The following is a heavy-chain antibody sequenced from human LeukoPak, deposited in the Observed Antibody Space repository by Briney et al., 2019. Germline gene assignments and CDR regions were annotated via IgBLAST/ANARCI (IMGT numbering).Heavy chain of an antibody. Sequence: GGSLRLSCAASGFTFSSYSMNWVRQAPGKGLEWVSSISSSSSYIYYADSVKGRFTISRDNAKNSLYLQMNSLRAEDTAVYYCAKGMIYCSGGTCYFGTFDIWGQGTMVTVSS. CDR1: GFTFSSYS. D-gene: IGHD2-15*01. J-gene: IGHJ3*02. CDR3: AKGMIYCSGGTCYFGTFDI. V-gene: IGHV3-21*04. CDR2: ISSSSSYI.